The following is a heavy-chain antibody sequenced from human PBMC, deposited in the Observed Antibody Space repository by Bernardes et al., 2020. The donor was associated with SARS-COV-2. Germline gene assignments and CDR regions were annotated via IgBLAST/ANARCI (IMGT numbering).Heavy chain of an antibody. J-gene: IGHJ4*02. CDR3: ARSHSPGSGGSCRY. V-gene: IGHV4-59*07. CDR1: GGSISSYY. Sequence: SDTLSLTCTVSGGSISSYYWSWIRQPPGKGLEWIGYIYYSGSTNYNPSLKSRVTISVDTSKNQFSLKLSSVTAADTAVYYCARSHSPGSGGSCRYWGQGTLVTVSS. D-gene: IGHD2-15*01. CDR2: IYYSGST.